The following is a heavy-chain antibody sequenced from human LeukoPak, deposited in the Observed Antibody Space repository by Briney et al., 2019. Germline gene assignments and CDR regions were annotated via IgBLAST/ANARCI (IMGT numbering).Heavy chain of an antibody. J-gene: IGHJ2*01. CDR3: ARDQENSNGYLWFFDI. CDR2: ISSSSTDI. V-gene: IGHV3-21*04. Sequence: GGSLRLSCAASGFTFSTYSMNWVRQAPGKGLEWVSSISSSSTDIYYGDSVKGRFAISRDNAKNSLYLQMNSLRTEDTAVYYCARDQENSNGYLWFFDIWGRGTLVTVSS. D-gene: IGHD3-22*01. CDR1: GFTFSTYS.